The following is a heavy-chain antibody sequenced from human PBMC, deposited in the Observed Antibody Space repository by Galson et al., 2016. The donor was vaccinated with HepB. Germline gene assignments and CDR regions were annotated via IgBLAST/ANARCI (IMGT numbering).Heavy chain of an antibody. CDR2: IIPMFGTA. J-gene: IGHJ6*02. D-gene: IGHD5-18*01. V-gene: IGHV1-69*06. CDR3: ARGASARYSYGLNSYYVMDV. Sequence: SVKVSCKAFGDTFNNDAITWVRQAPGQGLEWMGGIIPMFGTAKYAQRFQGRVKITADKSTSTAYMELSSLRSGDTAVYFCARGASARYSYGLNSYYVMDVWGQGTTVTVSS. CDR1: GDTFNNDA.